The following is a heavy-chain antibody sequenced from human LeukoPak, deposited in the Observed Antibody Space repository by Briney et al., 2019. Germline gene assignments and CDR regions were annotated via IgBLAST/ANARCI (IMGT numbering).Heavy chain of an antibody. Sequence: ASVKVSCKASGYTFTSYYMHWVRQAPGQGLEWMGIINPSGGSTSYAQKFQGRVTMTTDTSTSTAYMELRSLRSDDTAVYYCARRRSPIAVAADPLAYWGQGTLVTVSS. CDR1: GYTFTSYY. D-gene: IGHD6-19*01. CDR2: INPSGGST. V-gene: IGHV1-46*01. J-gene: IGHJ4*02. CDR3: ARRRSPIAVAADPLAY.